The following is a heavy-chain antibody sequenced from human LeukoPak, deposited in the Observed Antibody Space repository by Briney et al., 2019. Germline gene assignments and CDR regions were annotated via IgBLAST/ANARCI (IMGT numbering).Heavy chain of an antibody. CDR2: IASDGRDK. D-gene: IGHD1-26*01. Sequence: GGSLRLSCAASGFTFSGYAMHWVRQAPGKGLEWVAVIASDGRDKHDADSVKGRFTISRDNSKNTLYLQMDSLRSEDTAVYYCARDITRGAAGYYFDYWGQGTLVTVSS. CDR1: GFTFSGYA. V-gene: IGHV3-30*04. CDR3: ARDITRGAAGYYFDY. J-gene: IGHJ4*02.